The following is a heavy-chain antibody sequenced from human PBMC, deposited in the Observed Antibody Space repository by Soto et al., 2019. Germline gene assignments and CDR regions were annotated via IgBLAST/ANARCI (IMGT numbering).Heavy chain of an antibody. V-gene: IGHV3-48*02. J-gene: IGHJ6*02. D-gene: IGHD6-6*01. CDR2: ISSSSSTI. Sequence: PGGSLRLSCAASGFTFSSYAMSWVRQAPGKGLEWVSYISSSSSTIYYPDSVKGRFTISRDNAKNSLYLQMNSLRDEDTAVYYCARPEYSSSSYGMDVWGQGTTVTVSS. CDR3: ARPEYSSSSYGMDV. CDR1: GFTFSSYA.